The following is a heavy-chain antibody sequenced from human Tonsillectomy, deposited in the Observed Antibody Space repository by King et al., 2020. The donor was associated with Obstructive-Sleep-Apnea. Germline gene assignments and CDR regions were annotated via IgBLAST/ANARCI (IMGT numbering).Heavy chain of an antibody. CDR3: AKVNGYTYGYVDY. Sequence: VPLVESGGGLVQPGGSLRLSCAASGFTLSSYAMTWVRQAPGKGLEWVSFISGSGGSTYYADSVKGRFTISRDNSKNTLYLQMNSLRAEDTAVYYCAKVNGYTYGYVDYWGQGTLVTVSS. CDR1: GFTLSSYA. CDR2: ISGSGGST. V-gene: IGHV3-23*04. J-gene: IGHJ4*02. D-gene: IGHD5-18*01.